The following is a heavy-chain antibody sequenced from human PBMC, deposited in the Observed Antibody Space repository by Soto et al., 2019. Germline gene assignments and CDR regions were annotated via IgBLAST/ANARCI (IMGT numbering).Heavy chain of an antibody. CDR1: GYTFSTYA. J-gene: IGHJ4*02. V-gene: IGHV1-3*01. D-gene: IGHD1-26*01. CDR2: INAANGNT. Sequence: QVQLVQSGAEVKKPGASVKVSCKASGYTFSTYAMHWVRQAPGKSLVWMGWINAANGNTKYSQKVQGRVTITRDTSASTAYMELSRLRSEDTAVYYCARDGIEGATRFDSWGQGTLVTVSS. CDR3: ARDGIEGATRFDS.